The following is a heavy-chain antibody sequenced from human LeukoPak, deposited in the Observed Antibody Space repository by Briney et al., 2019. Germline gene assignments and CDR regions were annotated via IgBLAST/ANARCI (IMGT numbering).Heavy chain of an antibody. V-gene: IGHV3-23*01. CDR2: LSGSGGST. CDR1: GFIIRSCA. D-gene: IGHD2-8*01. CDR3: LKGMAYQGFYFYY. Sequence: GGSLRLFCASWGFIIRSCALSCVSQAPGKGLEWVSGLSGSGGSTYYADSVKGRFTISRDNSKDTLYLQMNSLRAEDTAVYYCLKGMAYQGFYFYYWGQGTLVTVSS. J-gene: IGHJ4*02.